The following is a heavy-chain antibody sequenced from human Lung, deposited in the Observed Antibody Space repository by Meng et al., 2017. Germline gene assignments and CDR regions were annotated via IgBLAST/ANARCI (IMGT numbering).Heavy chain of an antibody. J-gene: IGHJ2*01. Sequence: QEQLQTWGAGLLKPSETLSLTCAVYGGSFSGYYWSWIRQPPGKGLEWIGEINHSGSTNYNPSLKSRVTISVDTSKNQFSLKLSSVTAADTAVYYCARPKQANWYFDLWGRGTLVTVSS. CDR1: GGSFSGYY. D-gene: IGHD1/OR15-1a*01. CDR2: INHSGST. CDR3: ARPKQANWYFDL. V-gene: IGHV4-34*01.